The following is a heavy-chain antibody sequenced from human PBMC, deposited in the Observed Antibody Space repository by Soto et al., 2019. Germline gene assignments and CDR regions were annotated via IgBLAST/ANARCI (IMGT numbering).Heavy chain of an antibody. V-gene: IGHV3-74*01. Sequence: GGSLRLSFAAPGFTFSTYWMHWVGKAPGKGLVWGSRIHRDASSTSYADSVKARFTISRGNAKNTLYLQMNSLRAEDTAGYYCVSWDSSSCHYYYGMDVWGHGTTVTVS. CDR2: IHRDASST. D-gene: IGHD6-6*01. CDR1: GFTFSTYW. J-gene: IGHJ6*02. CDR3: VSWDSSSCHYYYGMDV.